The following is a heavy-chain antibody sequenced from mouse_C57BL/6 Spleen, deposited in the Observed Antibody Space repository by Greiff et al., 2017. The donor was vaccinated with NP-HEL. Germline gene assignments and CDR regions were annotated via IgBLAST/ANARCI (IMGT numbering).Heavy chain of an antibody. D-gene: IGHD2-4*01. J-gene: IGHJ2*01. CDR2: IWTGGGT. V-gene: IGHV2-9-1*01. CDR1: GFSLTSYA. Sequence: VQLQESGPGLVAPSQSLSITCTVSGFSLTSYAISWVRQPPGKGLEWLGVIWTGGGTNYNSALKSRLSISKDNSKSQVFLKMNSLQTDDTARYYCARRGYYDYDDGAYFDYWGQGTTLTVSS. CDR3: ARRGYYDYDDGAYFDY.